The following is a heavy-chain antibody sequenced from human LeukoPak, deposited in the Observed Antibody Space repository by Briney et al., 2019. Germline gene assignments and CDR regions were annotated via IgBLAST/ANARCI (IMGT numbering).Heavy chain of an antibody. J-gene: IGHJ3*02. Sequence: SETLSLTCAVYGGSFSGYYWSWVRQPPGKGLEWLGEINHSGSTNYNPSLKSRVTISVDTSNNHFSLKLSSVTAADTAVYYCARGPGGYCSGGSCYGNAFDIWGQGTMVTVSS. CDR1: GGSFSGYY. CDR3: ARGPGGYCSGGSCYGNAFDI. D-gene: IGHD2-15*01. V-gene: IGHV4-34*01. CDR2: INHSGST.